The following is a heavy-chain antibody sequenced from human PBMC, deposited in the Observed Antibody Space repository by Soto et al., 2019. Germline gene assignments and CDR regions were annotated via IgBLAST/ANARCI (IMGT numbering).Heavy chain of an antibody. D-gene: IGHD1-1*01. CDR1: GDSVNSAY. CDR2: IHHTGKT. Sequence: QVQLQEMGPGLVKPSQTLTITCTVSGDSVNSAYWSWIRQLPGKGLEWMGNIHHTGKTFYNPSLKRRVAISIDTSQPLFSLKMRSITAADTAVYYCARTDAYNASFFDSWGQGTVFTV. J-gene: IGHJ4*02. V-gene: IGHV4-31*03. CDR3: ARTDAYNASFFDS.